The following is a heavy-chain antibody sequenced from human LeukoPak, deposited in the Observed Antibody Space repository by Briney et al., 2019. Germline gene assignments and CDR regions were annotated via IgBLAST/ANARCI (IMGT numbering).Heavy chain of an antibody. J-gene: IGHJ4*02. CDR2: ISGSGGST. Sequence: GGSLRLSCAASGFTFSSYAMSWVRQAPGKELEWVSAISGSGGSTYYADSVKGRFTISRDNSKNTLYLQMNSLRAEDTAVYYCAKDPTYYYGSGSYPDYWGQGTLVTVSS. D-gene: IGHD3-10*01. CDR1: GFTFSSYA. CDR3: AKDPTYYYGSGSYPDY. V-gene: IGHV3-23*01.